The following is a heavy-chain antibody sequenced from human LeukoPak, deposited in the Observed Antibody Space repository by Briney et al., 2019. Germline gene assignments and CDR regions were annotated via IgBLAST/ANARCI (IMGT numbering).Heavy chain of an antibody. Sequence: ASVRVSRTASGGTFSSYAISCVRQAPGQGLEWMGGIIPIFGTANYAQKFQGRVTITADESTSTAYMELSSLRSQDTAVYYCARDGRGAAAGIYYWGQGTLVTVSS. V-gene: IGHV1-69*13. CDR2: IIPIFGTA. CDR3: ARDGRGAAAGIYY. J-gene: IGHJ4*02. D-gene: IGHD6-13*01. CDR1: GGTFSSYA.